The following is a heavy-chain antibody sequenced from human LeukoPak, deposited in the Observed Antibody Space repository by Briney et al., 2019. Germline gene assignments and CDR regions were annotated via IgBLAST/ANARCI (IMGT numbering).Heavy chain of an antibody. CDR2: INPNSGGT. Sequence: ASVKVSCKXSGYTFTGYYMHWVRQAPGQGLEWMGWINPNSGGTNYSQKFQGRVTMTRDTSISTAYMELSRLRSDDTAVYYCARRFRIAAVGALDPWGQGTLVTVSS. V-gene: IGHV1-2*02. J-gene: IGHJ5*02. CDR3: ARRFRIAAVGALDP. D-gene: IGHD6-13*01. CDR1: GYTFTGYY.